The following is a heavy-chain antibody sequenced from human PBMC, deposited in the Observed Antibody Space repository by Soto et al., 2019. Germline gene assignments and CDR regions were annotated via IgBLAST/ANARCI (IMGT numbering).Heavy chain of an antibody. CDR3: ARNEAECSSTSCYTFPYYYYYGMDV. J-gene: IGHJ6*02. CDR2: INPNSGGT. Sequence: SVKLSGTASGYTFTGYYMNWVRQAPVQGLEWMGWINPNSGGTNYAQKFQGWVTMTRDTSISTAYMELSRLRSDDTAVYYCARNEAECSSTSCYTFPYYYYYGMDVWGQGTTVTVSS. V-gene: IGHV1-2*04. D-gene: IGHD2-2*02. CDR1: GYTFTGYY.